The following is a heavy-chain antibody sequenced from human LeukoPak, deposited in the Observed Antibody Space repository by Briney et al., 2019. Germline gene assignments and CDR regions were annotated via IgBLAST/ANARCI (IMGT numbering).Heavy chain of an antibody. D-gene: IGHD3-3*01. V-gene: IGHV3-21*01. CDR1: GFTFSTYS. CDR3: ASSADFSVWSGYYYCMDV. CDR2: ISSSSSYI. Sequence: GGSLRLSCAAAGFTFSTYSMNWVRQAPGKGLEWVSSISSSSSYIYYPDSVKGRFTISRDNAKNSLYLQMYSLRAEDTAVYYCASSADFSVWSGYYYCMDVWGQGTMVTVSS. J-gene: IGHJ6*02.